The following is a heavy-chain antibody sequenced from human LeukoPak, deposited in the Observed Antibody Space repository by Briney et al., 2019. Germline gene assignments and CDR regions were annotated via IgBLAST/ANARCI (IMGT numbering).Heavy chain of an antibody. V-gene: IGHV1-18*01. CDR3: ASGRGITIFGVVTKDYYYGMDV. CDR1: GYTFTSDG. J-gene: IGHJ6*02. Sequence: ASVKVSCKASGYTFTSDGISWVRQPPGQGLEWMGWISAYNGNTNYAQKLQGRVTMTTDTSTSTAYMELRSLRSDDTAVYYCASGRGITIFGVVTKDYYYGMDVWGQGTTVTVSS. CDR2: ISAYNGNT. D-gene: IGHD3-3*01.